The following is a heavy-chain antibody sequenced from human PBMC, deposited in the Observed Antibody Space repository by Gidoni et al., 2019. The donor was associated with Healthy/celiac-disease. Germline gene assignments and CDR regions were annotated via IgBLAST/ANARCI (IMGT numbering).Heavy chain of an antibody. Sequence: QVQLVESGGGVVQPGRSLRLSCAASGFTFSSYGMHWFRQAPGKGLEWVAVIWYDGSNKYYADSVKGRFTISRDNSKNTLYLQMNSLRAEDTAVYYCARDPYYYDSSGPMGPVYGMDVWGQGTTVTVSS. V-gene: IGHV3-33*01. J-gene: IGHJ6*02. CDR3: ARDPYYYDSSGPMGPVYGMDV. CDR2: IWYDGSNK. D-gene: IGHD3-22*01. CDR1: GFTFSSYG.